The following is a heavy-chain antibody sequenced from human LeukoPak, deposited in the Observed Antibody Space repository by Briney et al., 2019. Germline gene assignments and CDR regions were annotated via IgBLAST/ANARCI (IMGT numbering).Heavy chain of an antibody. J-gene: IGHJ4*02. Sequence: GGSLRLSCAASGFTVSSNYMSWVRQAPGKGLEWVSAISGSGGSTYYADSVKGRFTISRDNSKNTLYLRMNSLRAEDTAVYYCAKEDIYDYYDSSGYSLDYWGQGTQVTVSS. CDR2: ISGSGGST. CDR1: GFTVSSNY. D-gene: IGHD3-22*01. CDR3: AKEDIYDYYDSSGYSLDY. V-gene: IGHV3-23*01.